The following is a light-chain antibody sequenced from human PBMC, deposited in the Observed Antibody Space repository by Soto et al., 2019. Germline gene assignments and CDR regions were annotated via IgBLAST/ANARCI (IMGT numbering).Light chain of an antibody. CDR3: SSYTSSSTVV. CDR2: EVS. CDR1: SNDIGSYDY. V-gene: IGLV2-14*01. J-gene: IGLJ2*01. Sequence: QSALTQPTSVSGSPGQSITISCTGNSNDIGSYDYVSWYQQHPGKAPRLLIHEVSNRPSGVSNRFSGSKSGNTASLTISGLQAEDEADYYCSSYTSSSTVVFGGGTKVTV.